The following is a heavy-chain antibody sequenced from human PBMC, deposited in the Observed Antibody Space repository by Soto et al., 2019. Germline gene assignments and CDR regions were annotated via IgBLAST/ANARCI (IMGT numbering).Heavy chain of an antibody. CDR1: GGSISSGDYY. CDR2: IYYIGST. J-gene: IGHJ5*02. D-gene: IGHD3-3*01. CDR3: ARWWSGSRQGFDP. V-gene: IGHV4-31*03. Sequence: QVQLQESGPGLVKPSQTLSLTCTVSGGSISSGDYYWSWIRQHPGKGLEWIGYIYYIGSTYYNPSLKSRVTISVGTCKNQFSLKLSSVTAADTAVYYCARWWSGSRQGFDPWGQGTLVTVSS.